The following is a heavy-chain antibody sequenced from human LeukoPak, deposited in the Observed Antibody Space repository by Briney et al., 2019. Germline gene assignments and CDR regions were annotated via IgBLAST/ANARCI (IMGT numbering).Heavy chain of an antibody. J-gene: IGHJ6*03. CDR2: MNPKSGNT. CDR3: ARAITIFDYYYMDV. D-gene: IGHD3-3*01. Sequence: ASVNVSYSISGDTFTTYDINWVRPATGQGLEWMGWMNPKSGNTVYAQKFQGRLTLTRDISISTAYMELSSLRSEDTAVYFCARAITIFDYYYMDVWGKGTTVTVSS. V-gene: IGHV1-8*01. CDR1: GDTFTTYD.